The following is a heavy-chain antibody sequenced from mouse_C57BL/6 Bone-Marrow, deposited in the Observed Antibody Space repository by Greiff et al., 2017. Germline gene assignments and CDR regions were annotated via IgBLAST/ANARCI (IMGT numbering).Heavy chain of an antibody. CDR1: GYTFTSYW. Sequence: VQLQQPGAELVRPGTSVKLSCKASGYTFTSYWMHWVKQRPGQGLEWIGVIDPSDSYTNYNQKFKGKATLTVDTSYSTAYMQLSSLTSEDSAVYYCAREGLRRVHHWYFDVWGTGTTVTVSS. V-gene: IGHV1-59*01. CDR2: IDPSDSYT. J-gene: IGHJ1*03. D-gene: IGHD2-2*01. CDR3: AREGLRRVHHWYFDV.